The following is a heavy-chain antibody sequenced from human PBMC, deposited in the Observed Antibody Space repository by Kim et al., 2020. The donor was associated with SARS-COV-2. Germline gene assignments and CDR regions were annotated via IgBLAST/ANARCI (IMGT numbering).Heavy chain of an antibody. D-gene: IGHD3-16*02. Sequence: GGSLRLSCAASGFTFSFYSMNWVRQAPGKGLEWVSSISSSSSYIYYADSVKGRFNISRDNAKNSLYLQMNSLRAEDTAVYYCARDGTLRLGELSLTYYYYGMDVWCQGTTVTVSS. CDR3: ARDGTLRLGELSLTYYYYGMDV. V-gene: IGHV3-21*01. CDR1: GFTFSFYS. CDR2: ISSSSSYI. J-gene: IGHJ6*02.